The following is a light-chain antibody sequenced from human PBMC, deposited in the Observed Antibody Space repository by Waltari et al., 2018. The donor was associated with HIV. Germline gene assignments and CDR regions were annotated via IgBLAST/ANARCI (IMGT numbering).Light chain of an antibody. CDR2: SNN. J-gene: IGLJ2*01. CDR3: AAWTDSLSGVV. V-gene: IGLV1-47*01. CDR1: SSNNGRSS. Sequence: HSVLPQPPSASGPPGQRVTISCYGSSSNNGRSSVLWYQQLPGTAPKLLIYSNNQRPSGVPDRFSGSKSGTSASLAISGLRSEDEADYYCAAWTDSLSGVVFGGGTKLSVL.